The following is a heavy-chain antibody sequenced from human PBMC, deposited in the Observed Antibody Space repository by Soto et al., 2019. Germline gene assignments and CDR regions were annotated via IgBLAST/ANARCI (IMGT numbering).Heavy chain of an antibody. V-gene: IGHV3-23*01. CDR3: AKDYNEVQSQILFDS. CDR1: GFTFSSYA. J-gene: IGHJ4*02. CDR2: IIASGGDT. Sequence: PGGSLRLSCAASGFTFSSYAMSWVRQAPGKGLEWVSGIIASGGDTHYADSVKGRFTISRDNSRNTVFLQMNRLRDEDTAVYYCAKDYNEVQSQILFDSWGPGTLVTVSS. D-gene: IGHD1-1*01.